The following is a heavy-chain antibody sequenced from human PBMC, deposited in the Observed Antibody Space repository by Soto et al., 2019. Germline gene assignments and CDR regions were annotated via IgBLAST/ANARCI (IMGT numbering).Heavy chain of an antibody. CDR3: ASPSYYYDSSGYYGGFDY. CDR2: IIPIFGTA. D-gene: IGHD3-22*01. J-gene: IGHJ4*02. V-gene: IGHV1-69*06. CDR1: GGTFSSYA. Sequence: SVKVSCKASGGTFSSYAISWVRQAPGQGFEWMGGIIPIFGTANYAQKFQGRVTITADKSTSTAYMELSSLRSEDTAVYYCASPSYYYDSSGYYGGFDYWGQGTLVTVSS.